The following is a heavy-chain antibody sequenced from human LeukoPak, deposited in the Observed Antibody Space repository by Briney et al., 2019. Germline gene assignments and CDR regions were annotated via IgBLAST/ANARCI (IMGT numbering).Heavy chain of an antibody. V-gene: IGHV4-34*01. D-gene: IGHD3-3*01. CDR3: ARGRRYGFWSGYFNY. CDR1: AGSFNDYY. J-gene: IGHJ4*02. Sequence: SETLSLTCAVYAGSFNDYYWTWIRQPPGKGLEWIGEINHRGRSTYNPSLKSRVTISVDTSKNQFSLKLSSVTAADTAVYYCARGRRYGFWSGYFNYWGQGTLVTVSS. CDR2: INHRGRS.